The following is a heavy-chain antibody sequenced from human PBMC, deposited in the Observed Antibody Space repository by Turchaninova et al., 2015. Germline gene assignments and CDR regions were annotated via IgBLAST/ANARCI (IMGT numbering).Heavy chain of an antibody. D-gene: IGHD3-16*01. CDR2: ITFDGNNK. CDR1: KFTFSAYG. V-gene: IGHV3-30*18. J-gene: IGHJ6*02. CDR3: AKDIRRGYDYYNGMDV. Sequence: QVQLVESGGGVVQPGWSLRLSCVASKFTFSAYGTHWVRQAPGKGLGWVAVITFDGNNKYYVDPVKGRFTISRDNPKNTLYPEVNNLRAEDTGGYNCAKDIRRGYDYYNGMDVWGQGTTVTVSS.